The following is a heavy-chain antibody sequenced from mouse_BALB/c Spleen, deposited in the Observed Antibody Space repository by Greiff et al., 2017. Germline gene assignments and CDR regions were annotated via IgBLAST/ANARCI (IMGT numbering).Heavy chain of an antibody. CDR1: GYTFTSYW. D-gene: IGHD2-14*01. J-gene: IGHJ3*01. CDR2: IDPSDSYT. Sequence: VQLQQPGAELVKPGASVKLSCKASGYTFTSYWMHWVKQRPGQGLEWIGEIDPSDSYTNYNQKFKGKATLTVDKSSSTAYMQLSSLTSEDSAVYYCASYYRDPFAYWGQGTLVTVSA. CDR3: ASYYRDPFAY. V-gene: IGHV1-69*02.